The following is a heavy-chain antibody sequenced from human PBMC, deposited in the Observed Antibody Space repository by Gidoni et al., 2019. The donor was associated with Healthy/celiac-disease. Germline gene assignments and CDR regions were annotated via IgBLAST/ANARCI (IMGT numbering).Heavy chain of an antibody. J-gene: IGHJ6*02. CDR3: ARADFTIFGVVGGMDV. CDR1: GGSISSYY. V-gene: IGHV4-59*01. CDR2: IYYSGST. Sequence: QVQLQESGPGLVKPSATLSLTCTVSGGSISSYYWSWIRQPPGKGLEWIGYIYYSGSTNYNPSLKSRVTISVDTSKNQFSLKLSSVTAADTAVYYCARADFTIFGVVGGMDVWGQGTTVTVSS. D-gene: IGHD3-3*01.